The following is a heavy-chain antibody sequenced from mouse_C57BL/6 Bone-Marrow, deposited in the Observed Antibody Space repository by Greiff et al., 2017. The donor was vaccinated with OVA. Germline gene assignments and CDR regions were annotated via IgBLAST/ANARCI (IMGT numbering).Heavy chain of an antibody. D-gene: IGHD2-1*01. CDR3: ASRDYGNDWYFDV. CDR1: GFTFSSYA. V-gene: IGHV5-4*03. CDR2: ISDGGSYT. J-gene: IGHJ1*03. Sequence: DVMLVESGGGLVKPGGSLKLSCAASGFTFSSYAMSWVRQTPEKRLEWVATISDGGSYTYYPDNVKGRFTISRDNAKNNLYLQMSHLKSEDTAMYYCASRDYGNDWYFDVWGTGTTVTVSS.